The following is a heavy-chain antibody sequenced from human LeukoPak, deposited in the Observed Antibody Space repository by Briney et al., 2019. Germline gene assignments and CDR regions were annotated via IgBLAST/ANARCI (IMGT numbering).Heavy chain of an antibody. V-gene: IGHV4-34*01. Sequence: PSETLSLTCAVYGGSFSGYYWSWIRQPPGKGLEWIGEINHSGSTNYNPSLKSRVIISVDTSKNQFSLKLSSVSAADTAVYYCARVAPYSGSYLWGQGTLVTVSS. CDR1: GGSFSGYY. J-gene: IGHJ5*02. CDR3: ARVAPYSGSYL. D-gene: IGHD1-26*01. CDR2: INHSGST.